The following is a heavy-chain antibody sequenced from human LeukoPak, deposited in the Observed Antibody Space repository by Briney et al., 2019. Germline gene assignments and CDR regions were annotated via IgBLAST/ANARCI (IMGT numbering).Heavy chain of an antibody. J-gene: IGHJ4*02. D-gene: IGHD3-10*01. CDR2: INHSGST. V-gene: IGHV4-34*01. CDR3: AGRESDGSGSRTFDY. CDR1: GGSFSGYY. Sequence: SETLSLTCAVYGGSFSGYYWSWIGHPPGKGLEWIEEINHSGSTNYNPSLKSRVTISVDTSKNQFSLKLSSVTAADTAVYYCAGRESDGSGSRTFDYWGQGTLVTVSS.